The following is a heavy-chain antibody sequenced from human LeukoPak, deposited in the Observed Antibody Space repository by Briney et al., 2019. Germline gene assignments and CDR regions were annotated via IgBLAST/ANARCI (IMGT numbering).Heavy chain of an antibody. CDR1: GYSISSGYW. D-gene: IGHD4-17*01. J-gene: IGHJ4*02. CDR3: ARNGDFALDY. Sequence: SGTLSLTCAVSGYSISSGYWWSCVRQPPGKGLEWIGEIVHTGSAGYNPSLKSRVTISVDKSNNHLSLKMNSVTAADTAVYYCARNGDFALDYWGQGTLVTVSS. V-gene: IGHV4-4*02. CDR2: IVHTGSA.